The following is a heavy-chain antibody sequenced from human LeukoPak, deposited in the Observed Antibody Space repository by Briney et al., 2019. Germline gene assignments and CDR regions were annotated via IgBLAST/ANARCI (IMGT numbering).Heavy chain of an antibody. V-gene: IGHV1-69*04. Sequence: SVKVSCKASGGTFSSYAISWVRQAPGQGLEWMGRIIPILGIANYAQKFQGRVTITADKSTSTAYMELSSLRSEDTAVYYCARRYCSSTGCYSGGYYFDYWGQGTLVTVSS. CDR3: ARRYCSSTGCYSGGYYFDY. J-gene: IGHJ4*02. D-gene: IGHD2-2*01. CDR1: GGTFSSYA. CDR2: IIPILGIA.